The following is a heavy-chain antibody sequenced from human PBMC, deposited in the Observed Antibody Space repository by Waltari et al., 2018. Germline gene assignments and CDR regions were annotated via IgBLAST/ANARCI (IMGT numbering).Heavy chain of an antibody. D-gene: IGHD3-22*01. CDR3: ARGDLHYGSSGFFY. CDR1: GGSFNDYY. Sequence: QVQLHQWGAGLLKPSETLSLTCGVSGGSFNDYYRTWIRQPPGKGLEWIGEIHHSGTTNYNPSLNSRLTMSVDTSKKQISLKMSSVTAADTAVYYCARGDLHYGSSGFFYWGQGALVTVSS. J-gene: IGHJ4*02. CDR2: IHHSGTT. V-gene: IGHV4-34*01.